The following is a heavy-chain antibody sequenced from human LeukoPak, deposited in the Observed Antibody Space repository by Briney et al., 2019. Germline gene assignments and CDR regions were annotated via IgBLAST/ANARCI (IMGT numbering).Heavy chain of an antibody. J-gene: IGHJ6*03. CDR1: GGSFSGYY. CDR3: ARLYSGQGSKSHYRGLVPYYYYYYMDV. CDR2: INHSGST. V-gene: IGHV4-34*01. D-gene: IGHD3-10*01. Sequence: PSETLSLTCAVYGGSFSGYYWSWIRQPPGKGLEWIGEINHSGSTNYNPSLKSRVTISVDTSKNQFSLKLRSVTAADTAVYYCARLYSGQGSKSHYRGLVPYYYYYYMDVWGKGTTVTISS.